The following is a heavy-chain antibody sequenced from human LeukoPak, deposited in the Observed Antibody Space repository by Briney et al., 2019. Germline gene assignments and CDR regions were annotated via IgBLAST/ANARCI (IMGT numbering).Heavy chain of an antibody. D-gene: IGHD6-19*01. Sequence: SETLSLTCTVSGGSISSYYWSWIRQPPGKGLEWIGYIYYSGSTNYNPSLKSRVTISVDTSKNQFSLKLSSVTAADTAVYYCARGIAVAGPFYYYYMDVWGKGTTVTVSS. V-gene: IGHV4-59*01. CDR3: ARGIAVAGPFYYYYMDV. CDR2: IYYSGST. CDR1: GGSISSYY. J-gene: IGHJ6*03.